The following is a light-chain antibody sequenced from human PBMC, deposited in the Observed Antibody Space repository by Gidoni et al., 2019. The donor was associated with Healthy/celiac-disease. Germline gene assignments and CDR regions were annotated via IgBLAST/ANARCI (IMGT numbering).Light chain of an antibody. Sequence: DIQMTQSPSTLSASVGDRVTITCRASQSISSGLAWYQQKPGKAPKLLIYTASSLESGVPSRFSGSGSGTAFTLTISSLQPDDFATYHCQQYNSYWTFGQGTKVEIK. J-gene: IGKJ1*01. CDR2: TAS. CDR3: QQYNSYWT. V-gene: IGKV1-5*03. CDR1: QSISSG.